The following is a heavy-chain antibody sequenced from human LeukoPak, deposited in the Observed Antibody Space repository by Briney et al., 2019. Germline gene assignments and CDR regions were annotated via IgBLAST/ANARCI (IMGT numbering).Heavy chain of an antibody. CDR2: INHSGST. Sequence: SETLSLTCAVYGGSFSGYYWSWIRQPPGKGLEWIGEINHSGSTNYNPSLKSRVTISVDTSKNQFSLKLSSVTAADTAVYYCARSSSFVGWFDPWGQGTLVTVSS. D-gene: IGHD6-6*01. CDR1: GGSFSGYY. CDR3: ARSSSFVGWFDP. J-gene: IGHJ5*02. V-gene: IGHV4-34*01.